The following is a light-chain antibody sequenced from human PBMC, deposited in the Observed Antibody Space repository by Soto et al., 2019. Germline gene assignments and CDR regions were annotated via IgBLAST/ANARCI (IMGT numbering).Light chain of an antibody. V-gene: IGKV1-27*01. CDR1: QGISKF. J-gene: IGKJ1*01. CDR2: AAS. CDR3: QKYNSVPWT. Sequence: DIQMTQSPSSLSASVGDRVTITCRASQGISKFLAWHQQKPGKVPKLLIYAASTLQSGVPSRFSGSGSGTDFTLTISSLQPEDVASYYCQKYNSVPWTFGQGTKVEIK.